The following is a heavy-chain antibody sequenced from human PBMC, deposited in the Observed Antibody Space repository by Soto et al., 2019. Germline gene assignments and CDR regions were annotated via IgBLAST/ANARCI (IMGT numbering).Heavy chain of an antibody. V-gene: IGHV3-30*18. Sequence: GGSLRLSCAASGFTFSSYGMHWVRQAPGKGLEWVAVISYDGSNKYYAVSVKGRFTISRDNSKNTLYLQMNSLRAEDTAVYYCAKAPAIGYYYGMDVWGQGTTVTVS. CDR2: ISYDGSNK. CDR1: GFTFSSYG. D-gene: IGHD2-2*02. J-gene: IGHJ6*02. CDR3: AKAPAIGYYYGMDV.